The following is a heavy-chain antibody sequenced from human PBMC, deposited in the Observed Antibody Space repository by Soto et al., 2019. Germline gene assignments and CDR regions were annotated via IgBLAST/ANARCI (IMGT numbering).Heavy chain of an antibody. Sequence: GGSLRLSCAASGFSFSNYAIHWVRQAPGKGLDWVAVISDDGSDKYYTDSVKGRFTISRDNSKNTLYLQMNSLRPEDTAVYYCARAGYSYGRKLNGMDVWGQGTTVTVSS. D-gene: IGHD5-18*01. J-gene: IGHJ6*02. CDR3: ARAGYSYGRKLNGMDV. V-gene: IGHV3-30*03. CDR1: GFSFSNYA. CDR2: ISDDGSDK.